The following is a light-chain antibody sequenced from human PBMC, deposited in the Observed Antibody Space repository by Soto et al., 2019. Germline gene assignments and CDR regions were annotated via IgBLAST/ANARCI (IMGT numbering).Light chain of an antibody. CDR2: GAS. CDR3: QQYGSSPIT. CDR1: QSVNSR. Sequence: EIVLTQSPGTLSLSPGERATLSCRASQSVNSRLAWYQHKPGQAPRLLISGASSRATGIPDRFSGSGSATDFTLTISRLEPEDFALYYCQQYGSSPITFGQGTRLEIK. J-gene: IGKJ5*01. V-gene: IGKV3-20*01.